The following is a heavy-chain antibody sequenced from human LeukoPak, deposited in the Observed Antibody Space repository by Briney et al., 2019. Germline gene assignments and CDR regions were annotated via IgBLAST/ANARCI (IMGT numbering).Heavy chain of an antibody. CDR3: ARDPSGAYYFEY. V-gene: IGHV3-21*01. Sequence: GGSQRLSCAASGFTFSSYSMNWVRQAPGKGLEWVSSISSSSSYIYYADSVKGRFTISRDNSKNTLYLQMNSLRAEDTAVYYCARDPSGAYYFEYWGQGTLVTVSS. J-gene: IGHJ4*02. D-gene: IGHD7-27*01. CDR1: GFTFSSYS. CDR2: ISSSSSYI.